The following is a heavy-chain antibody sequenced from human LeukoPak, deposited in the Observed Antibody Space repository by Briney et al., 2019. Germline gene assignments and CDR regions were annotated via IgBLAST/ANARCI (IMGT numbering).Heavy chain of an antibody. CDR2: ISYDGSNK. CDR1: GFTFSSYA. J-gene: IGHJ4*02. V-gene: IGHV3-30-3*01. CDR3: ARDPLVGYSYGYIDY. Sequence: PGRSLRLSCAASGFTFSSYAMHRVRQAPGKGLEWVAVISYDGSNKYYADSVKGRFTISRDNSKNTLYLQMNSLRAEDTAVYYCARDPLVGYSYGYIDYWGQGTLVTVSS. D-gene: IGHD5-18*01.